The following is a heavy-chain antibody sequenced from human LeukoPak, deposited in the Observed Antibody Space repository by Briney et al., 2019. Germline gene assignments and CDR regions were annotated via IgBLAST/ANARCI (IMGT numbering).Heavy chain of an antibody. CDR2: ISYDGSNK. CDR3: AREYSDNSGYYYGLDT. Sequence: GGSLRLSCAASGFMFSEYGMHWVRQAPGKGLEWVAVISYDGSNKYYADSVKGRFTISRDNSKNTLYLQMNSLRAEDTALYYCAREYSDNSGYYYGLDTWGPGTLVTVAS. D-gene: IGHD3-22*01. CDR1: GFMFSEYG. J-gene: IGHJ4*02. V-gene: IGHV3-30*03.